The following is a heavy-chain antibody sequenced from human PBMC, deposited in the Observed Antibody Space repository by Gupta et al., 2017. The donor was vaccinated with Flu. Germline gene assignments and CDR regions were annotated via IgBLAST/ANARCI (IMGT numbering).Heavy chain of an antibody. D-gene: IGHD1-7*01. CDR1: GGSISSGGYY. CDR2: IYFSGTT. V-gene: IGHV4-31*03. Sequence: QVQLQESGPGLVKSSQTLSLRCSVSGGSISSGGYYWNWIRQHPGKGLEWIGYIYFSGTTYYNPSLKGRLTISLDTSKNQFSLKLSSVTAADTAVYYCARGRTSWDERDGFDPWGQGTLVTVSS. J-gene: IGHJ5*02. CDR3: ARGRTSWDERDGFDP.